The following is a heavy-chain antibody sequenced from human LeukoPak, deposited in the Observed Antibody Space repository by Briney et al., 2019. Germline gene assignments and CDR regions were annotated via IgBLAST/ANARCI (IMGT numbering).Heavy chain of an antibody. D-gene: IGHD3-9*01. Sequence: PSETLSLTCTVSGGSIGSTRYYWSWIRQPPGKGLEWIGYIYYSGSTNHNPSLKSRVTISVDTSKNQFSLKLSSVTAADTAVYYCARDFVLSHYDILTGYYEGLVDYGMDVWGQGTTVTVSS. V-gene: IGHV4-61*01. CDR1: GGSIGSTRYY. J-gene: IGHJ6*02. CDR3: ARDFVLSHYDILTGYYEGLVDYGMDV. CDR2: IYYSGST.